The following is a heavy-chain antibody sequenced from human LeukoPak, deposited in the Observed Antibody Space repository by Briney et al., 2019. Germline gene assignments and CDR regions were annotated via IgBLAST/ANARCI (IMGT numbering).Heavy chain of an antibody. Sequence: PGGSLRLSCTASGVSLSTYAMHWVRRPPGRGLEWVAVISFDGTNKYYGDSVEGRFSVSRDNSKNTLYLQMNSLRPDDTAMYYCATDYGDYEPIDWGQGTLVTVSS. CDR2: ISFDGTNK. D-gene: IGHD4-17*01. V-gene: IGHV3-30*04. CDR3: ATDYGDYEPID. CDR1: GVSLSTYA. J-gene: IGHJ4*02.